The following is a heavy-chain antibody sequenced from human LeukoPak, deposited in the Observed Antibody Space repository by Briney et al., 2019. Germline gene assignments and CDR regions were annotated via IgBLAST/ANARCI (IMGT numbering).Heavy chain of an antibody. CDR3: ARDRRLISDILTGYYRTEYYYYMDV. Sequence: PSETLSLTCTVSGYSISSGYYWGWIRQPPGKGLEWIGSIYHSGRTFYNPSLKSRVTISVDTSKNQFSLKLSSVTAADTAVYYCARDRRLISDILTGYYRTEYYYYMDVWGKGTTVTISS. CDR2: IYHSGRT. D-gene: IGHD3-9*01. V-gene: IGHV4-38-2*02. J-gene: IGHJ6*03. CDR1: GYSISSGYY.